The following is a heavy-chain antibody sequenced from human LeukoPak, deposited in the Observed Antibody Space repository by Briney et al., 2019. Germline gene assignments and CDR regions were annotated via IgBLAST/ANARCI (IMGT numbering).Heavy chain of an antibody. V-gene: IGHV1-69*01. CDR3: AREVNVEWLAYFDY. J-gene: IGHJ4*02. CDR2: IIPIFGTA. CDR1: GGTFSSHA. Sequence: ASVKVSCKASGGTFSSHAISWVRQAPGQGLEWMGGIIPIFGTANYAQKFQGRVTITADESASTAYMELSSLRSEDTAVYYCAREVNVEWLAYFDYWGQGTLVTVSS. D-gene: IGHD6-19*01.